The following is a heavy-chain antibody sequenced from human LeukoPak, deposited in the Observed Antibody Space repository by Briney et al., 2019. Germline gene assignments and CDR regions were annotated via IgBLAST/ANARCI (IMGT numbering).Heavy chain of an antibody. D-gene: IGHD5-18*01. CDR2: IKQDGSEK. CDR1: GFTFNNYW. CDR3: ARGGGYSYGRNDY. J-gene: IGHJ4*02. V-gene: IGHV3-7*01. Sequence: PGGSLRLSCVASGFTFNNYWMSWVRQAPGTGPEWVANIKQDGSEKYYVDSVKGRFTISRDNSKNTLYLQMNSLRAEDAAVYYCARGGGYSYGRNDYWGQGTLVTVSS.